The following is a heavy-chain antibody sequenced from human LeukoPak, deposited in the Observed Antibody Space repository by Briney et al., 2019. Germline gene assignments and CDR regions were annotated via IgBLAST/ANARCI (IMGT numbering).Heavy chain of an antibody. CDR1: GASISGSSHYF. V-gene: IGHV4-61*05. Sequence: PSETLSLTCTVSGASISGSSHYFWGWIRQTPGKGLEWIGYIYYTGSTDYNPSLKSRVTMSVDTSKNQFSLKLSSVTAADTAVYSCARGSVRGEFDPWGQGTLVTVSS. CDR3: ARGSVRGEFDP. CDR2: IYYTGST. J-gene: IGHJ5*02. D-gene: IGHD3-10*01.